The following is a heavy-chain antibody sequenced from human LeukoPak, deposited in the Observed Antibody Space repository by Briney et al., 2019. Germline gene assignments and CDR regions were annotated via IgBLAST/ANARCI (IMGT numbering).Heavy chain of an antibody. CDR3: ARLTSGTHPNFDY. CDR1: GGSISSYY. CDR2: IYYSGST. J-gene: IGHJ4*02. V-gene: IGHV4-59*08. Sequence: TETLSLTCTVSGGSISSYYWSWIRQPPGKGLEWIGYIYYSGSTNYNPSLKSRVTISVDTSKNQFSLKLNSVTAADTAVYYCARLTSGTHPNFDYWGQGTLVTVSS. D-gene: IGHD3-10*01.